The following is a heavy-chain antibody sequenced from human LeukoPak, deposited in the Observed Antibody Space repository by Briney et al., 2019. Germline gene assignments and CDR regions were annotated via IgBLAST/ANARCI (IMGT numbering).Heavy chain of an antibody. V-gene: IGHV1-2*02. CDR2: INPNSGGT. Sequence: ASVKVSCKASGYTFTGYYMHWVRQAPGQGLEWMGWINPNSGGTNFAQKFQGRVTMTRDTSISTAYMELSSLGSDDTAVYYCSTDTVTTGYWGQGTLVTVSS. CDR3: STDTVTTGY. J-gene: IGHJ4*02. CDR1: GYTFTGYY. D-gene: IGHD4-17*01.